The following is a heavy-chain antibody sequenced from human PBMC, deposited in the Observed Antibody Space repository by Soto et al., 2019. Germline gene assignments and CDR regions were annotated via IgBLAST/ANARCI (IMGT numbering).Heavy chain of an antibody. CDR1: GFTVSSNY. Sequence: EVRLVESGGGLVQPGGSLRLSCAASGFTVSSNYMTWVRQAPGKGLEWVSVIYSGGNTYYADSVKGRFTISRDSSKNTLYLQMNSLRAEDTAVYYCARDHVAVTGRDYWGQGTLVTVSS. CDR3: ARDHVAVTGRDY. D-gene: IGHD6-19*01. J-gene: IGHJ4*02. V-gene: IGHV3-66*01. CDR2: IYSGGNT.